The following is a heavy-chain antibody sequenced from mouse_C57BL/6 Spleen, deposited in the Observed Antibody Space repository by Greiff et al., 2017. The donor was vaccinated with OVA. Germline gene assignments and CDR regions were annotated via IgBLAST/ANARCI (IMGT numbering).Heavy chain of an antibody. CDR1: GYTFTSYW. J-gene: IGHJ3*01. CDR3: AREDYGNSKEFAY. CDR2: IDPSDSYT. D-gene: IGHD2-1*01. Sequence: QVQLQQPGAELVMPGASVKLSCTASGYTFTSYWMHWVKQRPGQGLEWIGEIDPSDSYTNYTQQFKGKSTLTVDKSSSTAYMQLSSLTSEDSAVYYCAREDYGNSKEFAYWGQGTLVTVSA. V-gene: IGHV1-69*01.